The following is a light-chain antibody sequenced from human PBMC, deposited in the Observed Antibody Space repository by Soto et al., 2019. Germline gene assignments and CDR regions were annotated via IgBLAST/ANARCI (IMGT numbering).Light chain of an antibody. J-gene: IGLJ1*01. CDR1: SSDVGGYNS. Sequence: QSVLTQPASVSGSPGQSITISCTGTSSDVGGYNSVSWYQQHPGKAPKLVIYEVTNRPSGISNRFSGSKSGNTASLTISGLQAEDEADYYCSSYTSSSTRGFGTGTKVTVL. V-gene: IGLV2-14*01. CDR3: SSYTSSSTRG. CDR2: EVT.